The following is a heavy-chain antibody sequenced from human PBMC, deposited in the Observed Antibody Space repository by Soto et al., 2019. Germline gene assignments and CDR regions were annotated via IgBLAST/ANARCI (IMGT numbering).Heavy chain of an antibody. D-gene: IGHD5-12*01. CDR2: VYYTGDT. V-gene: IGHV4-39*01. CDR3: VRCKFMATFDY. CDR1: GPSISTPGSS. J-gene: IGHJ4*02. Sequence: PSETLSLGCTVSGPSISTPGSSWGWVRQSPGTGLQWIGFVYYTGDTYYSPSFKSRVTMSGDTSKNQLSMTLRSMTAADTALSYCVRCKFMATFDYWGQGALVTVSS.